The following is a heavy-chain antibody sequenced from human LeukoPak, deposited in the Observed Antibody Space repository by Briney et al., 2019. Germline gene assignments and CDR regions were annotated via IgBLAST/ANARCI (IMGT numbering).Heavy chain of an antibody. CDR3: ARERHGHPFDC. V-gene: IGHV4-59*01. CDR2: ISYSGST. J-gene: IGHJ4*02. Sequence: SETLSLTCTVSGGSMSSDYWTWIRQLPGKGLEWIGYISYSGSTNYNPSLKSRVTISSDASKNQFSLKLSSVTAADTAVYYCARERHGHPFDCWGQGALVTVSS. CDR1: GGSMSSDY.